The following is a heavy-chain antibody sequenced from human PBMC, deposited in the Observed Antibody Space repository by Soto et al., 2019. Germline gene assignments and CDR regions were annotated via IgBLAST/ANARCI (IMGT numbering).Heavy chain of an antibody. CDR1: GFTFSSYA. J-gene: IGHJ4*02. CDR2: ISGSGGST. D-gene: IGHD3-3*01. CDR3: AKVLEWLSDDIFYFDY. Sequence: GGSLRLSCAASGFTFSSYAMSWVRQAPGKGLEWVSAISGSGGSTYYADSVKGRFTISRDNSKNTLYLQMNSLRAEDTAVYYSAKVLEWLSDDIFYFDYWGQGTLVTVSS. V-gene: IGHV3-23*01.